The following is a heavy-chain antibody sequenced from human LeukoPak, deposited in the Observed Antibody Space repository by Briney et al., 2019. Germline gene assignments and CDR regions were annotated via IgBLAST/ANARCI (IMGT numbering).Heavy chain of an antibody. D-gene: IGHD2-15*01. V-gene: IGHV3-21*01. CDR2: ISSSSSYI. CDR1: GFTFSSYS. CDR3: ARASCSGSSCYLDY. Sequence: GGSLRLSCAASGFTFSSYSMNWVRQAPGKELEWVSSISSSSSYIYYADSVKGRFTISRDNAKNSLYLQMNSLRAEDTAVYYCARASCSGSSCYLDYWGQGTLVTVSS. J-gene: IGHJ4*02.